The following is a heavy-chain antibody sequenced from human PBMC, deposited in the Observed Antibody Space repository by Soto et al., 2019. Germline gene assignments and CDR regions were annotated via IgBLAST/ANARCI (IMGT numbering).Heavy chain of an antibody. D-gene: IGHD3-22*01. Sequence: EVQLVESGGGLVQPGGSLRLSCAASGFTFSDHYMDWVRQAPGKGLEWVGRSSNKANGYATQYAASVKGRFTISRDESKNLLYLQMNSLKTEDTAVYYCARDPPNDNSGHYDYRGQGTLVTVS. J-gene: IGHJ4*02. V-gene: IGHV3-72*01. CDR2: SSNKANGYAT. CDR1: GFTFSDHY. CDR3: ARDPPNDNSGHYDY.